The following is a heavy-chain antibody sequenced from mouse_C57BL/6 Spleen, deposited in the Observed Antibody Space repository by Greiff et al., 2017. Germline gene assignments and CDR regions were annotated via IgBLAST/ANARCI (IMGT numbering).Heavy chain of an antibody. J-gene: IGHJ4*01. CDR2: ISSGSGTI. V-gene: IGHV5-17*01. Sequence: EVTLVESGGGLVKPGGSLKLSCAASGFSFSDYGMHWVRQAPEKGLEWVAYISSGSGTIYYADTVKSRSTISRDNAKNTLFLQMTSLRSADTAMYYCACEGLDYYSMDYWGPGTSVTVSS. CDR3: ACEGLDYYSMDY. CDR1: GFSFSDYG.